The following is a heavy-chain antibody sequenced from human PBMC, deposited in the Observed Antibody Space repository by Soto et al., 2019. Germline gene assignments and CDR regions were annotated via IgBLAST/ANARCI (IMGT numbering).Heavy chain of an antibody. CDR1: GYTFTSYY. CDR2: INPSGGST. D-gene: IGHD2-15*01. CDR3: ARLRPSSAFDI. V-gene: IGHV1-46*04. J-gene: IGHJ3*02. Sequence: ASVKAACKASGYTFTSYYMHWVREAPRQGLEWMGIINPSGGSTSYAQELQCRVTMTRDTSTSTVYMELSSLRTEDTAGYYWARLRPSSAFDIWAQETMVTVSS.